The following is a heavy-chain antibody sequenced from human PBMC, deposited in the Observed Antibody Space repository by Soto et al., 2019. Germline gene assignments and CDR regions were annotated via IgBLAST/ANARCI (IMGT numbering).Heavy chain of an antibody. CDR2: ISAYNGNT. V-gene: IGHV1-18*04. D-gene: IGHD4-4*01. Sequence: ASVKVSCKASDYTFNDYGISCVRQAPGQGLEWMGWISAYNGNTNYAQKLQDRVTMTTDTSTSTAYMEVRSLRSDDTAVYYCARGYGNYPHYYFGMDVWGQGTTVTVPS. CDR1: DYTFNDYG. J-gene: IGHJ6*02. CDR3: ARGYGNYPHYYFGMDV.